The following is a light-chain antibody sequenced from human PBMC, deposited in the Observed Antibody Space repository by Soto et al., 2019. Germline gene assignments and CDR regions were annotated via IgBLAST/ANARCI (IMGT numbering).Light chain of an antibody. CDR2: DVS. CDR3: CSYTSSSTPVV. J-gene: IGLJ2*01. V-gene: IGLV2-14*03. Sequence: QSALTQPASVSGSPGQSITISCTGTSSDVGGYNYVSWYQQHPGKAPKLMIYDVSNRPSAVSNRFSGSKSGNTASLTISGLQAEDEADYYGCSYTSSSTPVVFGGGTKLTVL. CDR1: SSDVGGYNY.